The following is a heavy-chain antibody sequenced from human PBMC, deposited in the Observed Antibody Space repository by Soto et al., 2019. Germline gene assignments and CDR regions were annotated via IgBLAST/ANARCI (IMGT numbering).Heavy chain of an antibody. CDR2: ISWSSGSI. V-gene: IGHV3-9*01. D-gene: IGHD3-16*02. Sequence: SLRLSCAASGFTFSSYAMHWVRQAPGKGLEWVSGISWSSGSIGYADSVKGRFTISRDNAENSLYLQMNSLRAEDTALYYCAKERMITFGGVIEYDAFDIWGQGTMVTVSS. CDR1: GFTFSSYA. CDR3: AKERMITFGGVIEYDAFDI. J-gene: IGHJ3*02.